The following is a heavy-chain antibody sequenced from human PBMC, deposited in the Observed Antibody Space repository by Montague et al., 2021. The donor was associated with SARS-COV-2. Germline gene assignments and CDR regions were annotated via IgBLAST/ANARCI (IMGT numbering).Heavy chain of an antibody. CDR2: IYYSRST. D-gene: IGHD3-22*01. CDR1: GGSISSSSYY. J-gene: IGHJ3*02. CDR3: ARFPTSYYYDSKSAPATPNAFDI. V-gene: IGHV4-39*01. Sequence: SETRSLTCTVSGGSISSSSYYWGWIRQPPGKGLEWIGSIYYSRSTYYNPSLKSRVTLSVDTSKNQFSLQLSSVTAEDTAVYYFARFPTSYYYDSKSAPATPNAFDIRGQGTMVTVSS.